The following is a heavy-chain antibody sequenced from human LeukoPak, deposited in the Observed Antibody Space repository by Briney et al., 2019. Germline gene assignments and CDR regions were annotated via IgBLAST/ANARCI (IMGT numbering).Heavy chain of an antibody. J-gene: IGHJ5*02. V-gene: IGHV4-61*02. D-gene: IGHD3-22*01. CDR1: GGSISSGSYY. CDR3: AASSGYWGWFDP. CDR2: IYTSGST. Sequence: SETLSLTCTVSGGSISSGSYYWSWIRQPAVKGLEWIGRIYTSGSTNYNPSLKSRVTISVDTSKNQFSLKLSSVTAADTAVYYCAASSGYWGWFDPWGQGTLVTVSS.